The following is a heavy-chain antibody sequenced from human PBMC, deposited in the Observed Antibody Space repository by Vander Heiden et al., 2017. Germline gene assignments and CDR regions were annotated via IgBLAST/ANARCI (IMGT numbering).Heavy chain of an antibody. D-gene: IGHD4-17*01. Sequence: QVQLVQSGAEVKKPGASVKVSCKASGYTFTSYYMHWVRQAPGQGLEWMGIINPSGGSTSYAQKFQGRVTMTRDTSTSTVYMELSSLRSEDTAVYYCARAPDYGGNYRGAPPKVVNNDAFDIWGQGKMVTVSS. J-gene: IGHJ3*02. CDR2: INPSGGST. CDR3: ARAPDYGGNYRGAPPKVVNNDAFDI. V-gene: IGHV1-46*01. CDR1: GYTFTSYY.